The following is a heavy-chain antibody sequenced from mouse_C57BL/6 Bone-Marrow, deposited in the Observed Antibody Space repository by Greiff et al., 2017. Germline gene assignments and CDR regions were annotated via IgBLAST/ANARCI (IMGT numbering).Heavy chain of an antibody. Sequence: VKLVESGAELARPGASVTMSCKASGYTFTSYTMHWVKQRPGQGLEWLGYINPSRGYTKYNQKFKDKATLTADKSYSTAYMQLSSLTSADSAVYYCAGATTVSYWGQGTTLTVSS. D-gene: IGHD1-1*01. J-gene: IGHJ2*01. CDR2: INPSRGYT. CDR1: GYTFTSYT. V-gene: IGHV1-4*01. CDR3: AGATTVSY.